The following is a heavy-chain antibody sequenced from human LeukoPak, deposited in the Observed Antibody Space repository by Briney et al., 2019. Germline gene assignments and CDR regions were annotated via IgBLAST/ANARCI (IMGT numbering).Heavy chain of an antibody. J-gene: IGHJ6*02. V-gene: IGHV6-1*01. D-gene: IGHD6-13*01. CDR1: GDSVSSNSAA. CDR3: ARDLYSSSWGPYYYGMGV. Sequence: PSQTLSLTCAISGDSVSSNSAAWNWIRQSPSRGLEWLGRTYYRSKWYNDYAVSVKSRITINPDTSKNQFSLQLNSVTPEDTAVYYCARDLYSSSWGPYYYGMGVWGQGTTVTVSS. CDR2: TYYRSKWYN.